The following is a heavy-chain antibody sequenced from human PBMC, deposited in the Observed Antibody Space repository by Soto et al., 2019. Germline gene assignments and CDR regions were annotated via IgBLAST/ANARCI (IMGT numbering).Heavy chain of an antibody. D-gene: IGHD3-22*01. V-gene: IGHV1-69*06. CDR1: GGTFSSYA. Sequence: ASVKVSCKASGGTFSSYAISWVRQAPGQGLEWMGGIIPIFGTANYAQKFQGRVTITADKSTSTAYMELSSLRSEDTAVYYCARVGSSGYYYHFDYWGQGTLVTVSS. J-gene: IGHJ4*02. CDR3: ARVGSSGYYYHFDY. CDR2: IIPIFGTA.